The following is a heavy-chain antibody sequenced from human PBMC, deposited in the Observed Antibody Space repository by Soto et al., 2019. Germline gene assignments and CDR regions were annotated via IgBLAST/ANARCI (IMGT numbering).Heavy chain of an antibody. CDR3: AMISVRHY. CDR2: INSDGSSA. V-gene: IGHV3-74*01. D-gene: IGHD3-16*01. CDR1: GFTFSNYW. Sequence: EVQLVESGGGLVQPGGSLRLSCTASGFTFSNYWMHWVRQAPGKGLVWVSRINSDGSSANYADSVKGRFTISRDNAKNTLYLQMDSLRAEDTAVYYCAMISVRHYCGQGALVTVSS. J-gene: IGHJ4*02.